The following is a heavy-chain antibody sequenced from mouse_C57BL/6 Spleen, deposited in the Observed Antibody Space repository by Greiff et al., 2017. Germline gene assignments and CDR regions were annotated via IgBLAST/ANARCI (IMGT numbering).Heavy chain of an antibody. CDR2: IYPGSGST. V-gene: IGHV1-55*01. CDR3: ARGGLGRYFDV. CDR1: GYTFPSYW. J-gene: IGHJ1*03. D-gene: IGHD3-3*01. Sequence: QVQLQLPGAELVKPGASVKMSCKASGYTFPSYWITWVKPRPGQGLAWIGDIYPGSGSTTSNEKFQSQATLAVDTSSSTAYMQLSSLTSEDSAVYYCARGGLGRYFDVWGTGTTVTGSS.